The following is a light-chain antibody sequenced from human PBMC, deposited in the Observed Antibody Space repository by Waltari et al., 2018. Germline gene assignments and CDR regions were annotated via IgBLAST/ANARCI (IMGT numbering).Light chain of an antibody. V-gene: IGKV4-1*01. CDR1: QSVLYSSNYKNY. CDR3: HQYYANPQT. CDR2: LAS. J-gene: IGKJ1*01. Sequence: DIVMTQSTDSLAASLGERATINSTSSQSVLYSSNYKNYLAWYQHKSGQPPKLLIYLASTRDSGVPDRFSGSGSGTDFSLTINNLQPEDVAVYYCHQYYANPQTFGQGTRVEIK.